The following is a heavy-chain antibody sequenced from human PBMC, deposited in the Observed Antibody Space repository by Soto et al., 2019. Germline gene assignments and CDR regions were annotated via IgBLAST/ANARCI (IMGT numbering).Heavy chain of an antibody. D-gene: IGHD1-26*01. CDR3: AREGWELLRGGYYYGMDV. CDR1: GYTFTSYV. J-gene: IGHJ6*02. Sequence: SVKGSCQASGYTFTSYVISGVRQAPGQRLEWMGWIRAYNGNTNYAQKLQGRVTMTTDTSTSTAYMELRSLGSDDTAVYYCAREGWELLRGGYYYGMDVWGQGTTVTVSS. CDR2: IRAYNGNT. V-gene: IGHV1-18*01.